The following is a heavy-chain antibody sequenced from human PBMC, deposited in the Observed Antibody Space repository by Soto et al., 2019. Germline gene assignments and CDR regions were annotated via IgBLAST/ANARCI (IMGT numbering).Heavy chain of an antibody. V-gene: IGHV3-30*18. CDR2: ISYDGSHK. CDR1: GFNFSSYG. J-gene: IGHJ4*02. Sequence: HVQLVESGGGVVQPGRSLRLSCAVSGFNFSSYGMHWVRQAPGKGLEWVAVISYDGSHKASADSVKGRIAISRDNSKNTLFLQMNSLREEATAVYYCAKDLVKTSRWPADWGQGTLVTVSS. CDR3: AKDLVKTSRWPAD. D-gene: IGHD6-13*01.